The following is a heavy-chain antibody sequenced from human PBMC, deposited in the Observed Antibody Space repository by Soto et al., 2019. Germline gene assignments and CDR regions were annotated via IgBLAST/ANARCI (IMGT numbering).Heavy chain of an antibody. D-gene: IGHD2-15*01. J-gene: IGHJ6*01. CDR3: ASAEYSRGVVAATSGWYYYYGVDV. Sequence: QVQLVQSGAEVKKPGSSVKVSCKASGGTFSSYSISWVRQAPGQGLEWMGRIIPILGIANYAQQGQGRVPITADTSTSTAYMELRSLRSDDTAVSYCASAEYSRGVVAATSGWYYYYGVDVWGQGTTVTVSS. CDR2: IIPILGIA. CDR1: GGTFSSYS. V-gene: IGHV1-69*02.